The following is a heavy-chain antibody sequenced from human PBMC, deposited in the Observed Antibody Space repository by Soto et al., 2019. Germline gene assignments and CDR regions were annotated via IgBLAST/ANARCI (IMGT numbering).Heavy chain of an antibody. V-gene: IGHV4-30-4*01. D-gene: IGHD7-27*01. J-gene: IGHJ4*02. CDR1: GGSISSVYYY. Sequence: SETLSLTCTVSGGSISSVYYYWSWIRQPPGKGLEWIGHIYNSGSTYSNPSLKSRVTISVATSKNQFSLNLSSVTATDTAVYYCARGPAGDKVDYWGQGTLVTVSS. CDR2: IYNSGST. CDR3: ARGPAGDKVDY.